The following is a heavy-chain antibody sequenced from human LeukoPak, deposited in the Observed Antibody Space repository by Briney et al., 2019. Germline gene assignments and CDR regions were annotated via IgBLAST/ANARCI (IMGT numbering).Heavy chain of an antibody. J-gene: IGHJ4*02. D-gene: IGHD6-13*01. CDR3: ARVKVAAAVSYFDY. V-gene: IGHV4-59*01. Sequence: GYIYYSGSPNYTPSLKSRVTISVDTSKNQFSLKLSSVPAADTAVYYCARVKVAAAVSYFDYWGQGTLVTVSS. CDR2: IYYSGSP.